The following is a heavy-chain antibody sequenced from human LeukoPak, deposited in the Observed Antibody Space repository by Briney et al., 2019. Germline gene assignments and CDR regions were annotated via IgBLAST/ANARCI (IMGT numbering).Heavy chain of an antibody. CDR1: GFTFSSYS. D-gene: IGHD1-26*01. V-gene: IGHV3-48*02. CDR2: ITSGSSTM. CDR3: AGSGSYRFDY. J-gene: IGHJ4*02. Sequence: GGSLRLSCAASGFTFSSYSMNWVRQAPGKALEWVSYITSGSSTMYYADSVKGRFTISRDNAKNSLYLQMNSLRDEDTAMYYCAGSGSYRFDYWGQGTLVTVSS.